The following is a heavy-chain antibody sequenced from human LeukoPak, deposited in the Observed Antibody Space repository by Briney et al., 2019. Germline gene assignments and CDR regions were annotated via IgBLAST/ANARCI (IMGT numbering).Heavy chain of an antibody. Sequence: SETLSLTCTVSGYSISSGYYWGWIRQPPGKGLEWIGSVSHSGSTYYKPSLKSRVTISIDTSNNQFSLKLSSVTASDTAVYYCARGWFDAPNRFDPWGQGTLVTVSS. J-gene: IGHJ5*02. CDR2: VSHSGST. D-gene: IGHD2-15*01. V-gene: IGHV4-38-2*02. CDR3: ARGWFDAPNRFDP. CDR1: GYSISSGYY.